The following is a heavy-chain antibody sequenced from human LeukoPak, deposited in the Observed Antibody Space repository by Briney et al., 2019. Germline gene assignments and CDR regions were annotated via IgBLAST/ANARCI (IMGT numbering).Heavy chain of an antibody. CDR3: ARGPFDFWSGYYRPYYYYYMDV. CDR2: IYYSVST. Sequence: SETLSLTCTVSGASISSTNNFWGWIRQTPGKGLEWIATIYYSVSTYYNPSLKSRVTISVDTSKNQFSLKLSSVTAADTAVYYCARGPFDFWSGYYRPYYYYYMDVWGKGTTVTVSS. J-gene: IGHJ6*03. D-gene: IGHD3-3*01. CDR1: GASISSTNNF. V-gene: IGHV4-39*07.